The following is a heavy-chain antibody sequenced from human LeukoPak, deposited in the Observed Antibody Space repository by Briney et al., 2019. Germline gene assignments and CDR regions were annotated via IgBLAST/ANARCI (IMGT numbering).Heavy chain of an antibody. J-gene: IGHJ1*01. CDR1: GGSIRSSYYY. Sequence: PSETLSLTCTVSGGSIRSSYYYWSWIRQPPGRGLEWIGYIYYSGSTNYNPSLKSRVTISVDTSKNQFSLKLSSVTAADTAVYYCASTGYSSSWYPSAEYFQHWGQGTLVTVSS. CDR3: ASTGYSSSWYPSAEYFQH. CDR2: IYYSGST. D-gene: IGHD6-13*01. V-gene: IGHV4-61*01.